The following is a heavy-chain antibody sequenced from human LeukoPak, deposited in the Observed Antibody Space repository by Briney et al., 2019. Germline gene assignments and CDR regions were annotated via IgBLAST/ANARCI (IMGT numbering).Heavy chain of an antibody. D-gene: IGHD3-16*01. CDR2: ISGSGHNT. Sequence: GGSLRLSCAAPGFTFSKYAMTWVRQAPGKGLEWVSAISGSGHNTYYADSVKGRFTILRDNFKNMMYLQLDSLRGDDTAAYYFTLKSDYWGQGTLVSVSS. CDR3: TLKSDY. J-gene: IGHJ4*02. CDR1: GFTFSKYA. V-gene: IGHV3-23*01.